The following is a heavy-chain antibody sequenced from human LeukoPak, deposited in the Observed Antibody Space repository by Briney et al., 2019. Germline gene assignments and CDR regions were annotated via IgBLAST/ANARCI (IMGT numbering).Heavy chain of an antibody. V-gene: IGHV3-21*01. D-gene: IGHD5-24*01. CDR2: ISSGSSYI. CDR1: GFTFSSYS. Sequence: GGSLRLSCAASGFTFSSYSINWVRQAPGKGLEWVSSISSGSSYIYYADSVKGRFTISRGNAKNSLYLQMNSLRAEDTAVYYCARGMGGDGYKKRLDYWGQGTLVTVSS. CDR3: ARGMGGDGYKKRLDY. J-gene: IGHJ4*02.